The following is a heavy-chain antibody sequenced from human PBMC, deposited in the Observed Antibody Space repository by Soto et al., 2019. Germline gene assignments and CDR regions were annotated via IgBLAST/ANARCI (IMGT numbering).Heavy chain of an antibody. V-gene: IGHV4-39*07. J-gene: IGHJ4*02. CDR2: IYYSGST. CDR3: ARRYGGNFDY. CDR1: GGSISSSSYY. Sequence: SETLSLTCTVSGGSISSSSYYWGWIRQPPGKGLEWIGCIYYSGSTNYNPSLKSRVTISVDTSKNQFSLKLSSVTAADTAVYYCARRYGGNFDYWGQGTLVTVSS. D-gene: IGHD3-16*01.